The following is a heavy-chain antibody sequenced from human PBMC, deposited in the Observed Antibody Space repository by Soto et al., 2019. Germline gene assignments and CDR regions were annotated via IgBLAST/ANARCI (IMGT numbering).Heavy chain of an antibody. CDR1: GYSFTSYW. V-gene: IGHV5-10-1*01. D-gene: IGHD4-17*01. J-gene: IGHJ4*02. CDR3: ARQPSGDYGFDY. CDR2: IDPSDSCA. Sequence: PGESLKISCKGSGYSFTSYWISWVRQMPGKGLEWMGRIDPSDSCANYSPSFQGHVTISADKSISTAYLQWSSLKASDTAMYYCARQPSGDYGFDYWGQGTLVTVSS.